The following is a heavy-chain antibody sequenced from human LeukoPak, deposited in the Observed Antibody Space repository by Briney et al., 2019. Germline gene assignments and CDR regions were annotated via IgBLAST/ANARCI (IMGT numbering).Heavy chain of an antibody. J-gene: IGHJ4*02. D-gene: IGHD2-21*02. V-gene: IGHV1-46*01. CDR2: INPSGGST. CDR1: GYTFTSYY. Sequence: ASVKVSCKASGYTFTSYYMQWVRQAPGQGLEWRGIINPSGGSTSYAQKFQGRVPMTRDTSTSTVYMQLSSLRSEDTAVYYCARTPPDCGGDCYIFDYWGQGTLVTVSS. CDR3: ARTPPDCGGDCYIFDY.